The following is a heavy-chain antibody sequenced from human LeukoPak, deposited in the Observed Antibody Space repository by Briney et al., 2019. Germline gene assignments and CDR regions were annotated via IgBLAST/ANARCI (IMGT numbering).Heavy chain of an antibody. V-gene: IGHV3-20*04. CDR2: INWNGGST. J-gene: IGHJ4*02. D-gene: IGHD6-6*01. Sequence: PGGSLRLSCAASGFTFDHYGMSWVRQAPGKGLEWVSGINWNGGSTGYADSVKGRFTISRDNAKNSLYLQMNSLRAEDTALYYCAREHSSSTRVGGVTFDYWGQGTLVTVSS. CDR1: GFTFDHYG. CDR3: AREHSSSTRVGGVTFDY.